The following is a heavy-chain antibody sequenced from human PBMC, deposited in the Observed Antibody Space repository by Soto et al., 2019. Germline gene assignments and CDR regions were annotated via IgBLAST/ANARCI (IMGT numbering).Heavy chain of an antibody. CDR2: ISHDGSNQ. V-gene: IGHV3-30*18. Sequence: GGSLRLSCAPSGFSFSDFGMHWVRQAPGKGLEWVAAISHDGSNQYYGDSVKGRFSISRDHSNNRLYLQMNNLKVEDSAIYYCAKETRSRAVTATRVNGMDVWGRGTTVTVSS. D-gene: IGHD2-21*02. CDR1: GFSFSDFG. CDR3: AKETRSRAVTATRVNGMDV. J-gene: IGHJ6*02.